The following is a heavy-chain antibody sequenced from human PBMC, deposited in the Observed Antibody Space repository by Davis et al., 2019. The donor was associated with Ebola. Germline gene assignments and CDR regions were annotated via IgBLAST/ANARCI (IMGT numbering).Heavy chain of an antibody. D-gene: IGHD7-27*01. CDR3: ARVWGWAGFDH. Sequence: PGGSLRLPFLVSGFNASANYMAPILYAPGNGLEWISVIYSRTGQTFYADSVKGRFTLSRDISKNIVYLQMNGLRPEDTAMYYCARVWGWAGFDHWGQGTLVTVTS. CDR1: GFNASANY. CDR2: IYSRTGQT. J-gene: IGHJ4*02. V-gene: IGHV3-53*01.